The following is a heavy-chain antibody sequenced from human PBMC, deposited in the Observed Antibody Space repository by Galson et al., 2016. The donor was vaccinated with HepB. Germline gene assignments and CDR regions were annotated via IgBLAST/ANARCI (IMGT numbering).Heavy chain of an antibody. J-gene: IGHJ4*02. CDR1: GFTFSSYA. D-gene: IGHD5/OR15-5a*01. V-gene: IGHV3-23*01. CDR3: AKVALSGLTYFDN. CDR2: ISDSGESR. Sequence: SLRLSCAASGFTFSSYAMRWVRQAAGKGLEWVSAISDSGESRYYTDSVKGRFTISRDNSKNTLHLQMNSLRAEDTAFYYCAKVALSGLTYFDNWGQGSLVTVSS.